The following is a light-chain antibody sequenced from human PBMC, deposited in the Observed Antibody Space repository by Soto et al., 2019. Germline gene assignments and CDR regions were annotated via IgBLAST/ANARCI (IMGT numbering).Light chain of an antibody. CDR2: GAS. V-gene: IGKV3-15*01. CDR3: QQSSNWPRT. CDR1: QSINSD. Sequence: EIVMTQSPATLSVSPGETTRLSCRASQSINSDVAWYQQKVGQTPRLLIYGASTRAAGISARFSGSGSGTEFTLTISSLQSEDFAVYYCQQSSNWPRTFGQGTKVDIK. J-gene: IGKJ1*01.